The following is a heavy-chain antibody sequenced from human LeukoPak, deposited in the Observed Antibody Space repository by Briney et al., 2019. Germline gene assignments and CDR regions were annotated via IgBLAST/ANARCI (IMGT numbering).Heavy chain of an antibody. J-gene: IGHJ4*02. D-gene: IGHD6-19*01. CDR3: ATWGIAVAGTFDY. V-gene: IGHV4-59*08. CDR2: IYYSGST. CDR1: GGSISSSY. Sequence: PSVTLSLTCTVSGGSISSSYWSWIRQPPGKGLEWIGYIYYSGSTNYNPSFKSRVAISVDTSKNQFSLKLSSVTAADTAVYYCATWGIAVAGTFDYWGQGTLVTVST.